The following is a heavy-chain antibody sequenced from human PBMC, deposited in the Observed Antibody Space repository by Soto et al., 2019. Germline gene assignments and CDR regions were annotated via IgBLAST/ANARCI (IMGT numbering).Heavy chain of an antibody. CDR3: AREWFHGPGH. CDR1: GFTFSSYW. Sequence: EVQLVESGGGLVQPGGSLSLSCAASGFTFSSYWMHWVRQAPGEGLVWVAHINTDGSSTTYADSVKGRFTVFRDNAKNTLFLQLNSLRAEDTAIYYCAREWFHGPGHWGQGTLVTVS. D-gene: IGHD3-22*01. CDR2: INTDGSST. V-gene: IGHV3-74*01. J-gene: IGHJ4*02.